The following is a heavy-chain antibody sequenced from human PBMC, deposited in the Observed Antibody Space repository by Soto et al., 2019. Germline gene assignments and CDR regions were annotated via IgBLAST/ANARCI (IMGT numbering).Heavy chain of an antibody. CDR2: ISGSGGST. D-gene: IGHD3-9*01. CDR1: GFTFNTYV. Sequence: EVQLLESGGAFVQPGGSLRLSCAASGFTFNTYVMAWVRQAPGKGLEWVSTISGSGGSTHYADSVRGRFTISRDNSQNTVSLQMNSLRAEDTAVYYGAKRGLDWEKWGPFDIWGQGTMVTVS. V-gene: IGHV3-23*01. CDR3: AKRGLDWEKWGPFDI. J-gene: IGHJ3*02.